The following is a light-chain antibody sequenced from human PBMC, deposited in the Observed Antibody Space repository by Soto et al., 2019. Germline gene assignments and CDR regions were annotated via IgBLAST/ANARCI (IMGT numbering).Light chain of an antibody. CDR1: SSDVGGYNY. Sequence: QSVLTQAASVSGSPGQSITISCTGTSSDVGGYNYVSWYQQFPGKVPKLLIYNVSNRPSGVSNRFSGSKSANTASLTISGLQAEDEADYFCTSSTSGRLYVFGTGTKVTVL. CDR2: NVS. V-gene: IGLV2-14*01. J-gene: IGLJ1*01. CDR3: TSSTSGRLYV.